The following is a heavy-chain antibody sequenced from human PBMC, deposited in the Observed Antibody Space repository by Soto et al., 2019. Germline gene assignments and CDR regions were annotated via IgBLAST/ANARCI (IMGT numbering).Heavy chain of an antibody. D-gene: IGHD5-12*01. Sequence: PGGSLRLSCAASGFTVSINYMSWVRQAPGKGLEWVSVIYSGGSTYYADSVKGRFTISRHNSKNTLYLQMNSLRAEDTAVYYCARVMGSLGSGPYDYWGQGTLVTVSS. CDR2: IYSGGST. V-gene: IGHV3-53*04. CDR3: ARVMGSLGSGPYDY. CDR1: GFTVSINY. J-gene: IGHJ4*02.